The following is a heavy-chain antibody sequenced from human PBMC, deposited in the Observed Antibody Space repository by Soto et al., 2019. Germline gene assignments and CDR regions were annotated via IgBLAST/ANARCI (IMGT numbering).Heavy chain of an antibody. D-gene: IGHD6-25*01. CDR2: IYYSGST. J-gene: IGHJ5*02. V-gene: IGHV4-59*01. CDR3: ARPHGGSSGWDNRFDP. CDR1: AGTTSPYH. Sequence: SETLSLSYTVSAGTTSPYHWSWIRHPPGKGLEWIGYIYYSGSTNYNPSLKSRVTISVDTSKNQFSLKLSSVTAADTAVYYCARPHGGSSGWDNRFDPWGQGTLVTVS.